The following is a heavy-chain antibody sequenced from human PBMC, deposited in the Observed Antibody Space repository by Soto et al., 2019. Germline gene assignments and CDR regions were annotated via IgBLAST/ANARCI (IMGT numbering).Heavy chain of an antibody. D-gene: IGHD2-15*01. CDR3: ARLGCSGGSCYSSIALMDV. Sequence: QVQLVQSGAEVRKPGASVRISCEASGYTFATYSIHWVRQAPGQSLEWMGWINAGNDQTKYAQKFQVRLTISRDTSASTAHMEMSGLTSEDTAVYYCARLGCSGGSCYSSIALMDVWGKGTTVTVSS. J-gene: IGHJ6*03. CDR1: GYTFATYS. V-gene: IGHV1-3*01. CDR2: INAGNDQT.